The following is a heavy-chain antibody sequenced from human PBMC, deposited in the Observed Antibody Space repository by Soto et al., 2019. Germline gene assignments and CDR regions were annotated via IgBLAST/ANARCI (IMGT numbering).Heavy chain of an antibody. Sequence: ASVKVSCKASGYTFTSYYMHWVRQAPGQGLEWMGIINPSLKSRVTISVDTSKNQFSLKLSSVTAADTAVYYCARRLIQAATDYWGQGTLVTVSS. CDR3: ARRLIQAATDY. CDR1: GYTFTSYY. V-gene: IGHV1-46*01. CDR2: INP. D-gene: IGHD3-16*01. J-gene: IGHJ4*02.